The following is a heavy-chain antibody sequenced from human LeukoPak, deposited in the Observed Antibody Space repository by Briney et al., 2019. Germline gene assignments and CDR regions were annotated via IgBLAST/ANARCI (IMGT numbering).Heavy chain of an antibody. CDR2: INHSGST. V-gene: IGHV4-34*01. D-gene: IGHD3-10*01. CDR1: GGSFSGYY. Sequence: SETLSLTCAVYGGSFSGYYWSWIRQPPGKGLEWIGEINHSGSTNYNPSLKSRVTISVDTSKNQFSLKLSSVTAADTAVYYCARGGILWFGDQRYNWFDPWGQGTLVTVSP. J-gene: IGHJ5*02. CDR3: ARGGILWFGDQRYNWFDP.